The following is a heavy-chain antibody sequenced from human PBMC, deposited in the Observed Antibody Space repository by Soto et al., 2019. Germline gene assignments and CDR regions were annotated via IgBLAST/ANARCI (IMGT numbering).Heavy chain of an antibody. CDR3: VRQGIDYLHGLVDV. V-gene: IGHV4-59*08. J-gene: IGHJ6*01. D-gene: IGHD4-17*01. CDR1: SGPDRSHN. Sequence: QVQLQQSGPRLVKPSETLSLTCTVSSGPDRSHNWGWIRQPPGRGLEWIGYVYYTGDTAYNPSLRGRVTISADTSTNDSSLTRNSVTAADTAVYYCVRQGIDYLHGLVDVW. CDR2: VYYTGDT.